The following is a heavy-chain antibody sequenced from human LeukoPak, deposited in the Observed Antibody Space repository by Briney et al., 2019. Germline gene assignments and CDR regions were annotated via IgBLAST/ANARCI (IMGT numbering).Heavy chain of an antibody. V-gene: IGHV1-69*04. CDR2: IIPILGIA. Sequence: GASVKVSCKASGYTFTGYYMHWVRQAPGQGLEWMGRIIPILGIANYAQKFQGRVTITADKSTSTAYMELSSLRSEDTAVYYCARVGGYYGDYLGPPDYWGQGTLVTVSS. CDR1: GYTFTGYY. CDR3: ARVGGYYGDYLGPPDY. D-gene: IGHD4-17*01. J-gene: IGHJ4*02.